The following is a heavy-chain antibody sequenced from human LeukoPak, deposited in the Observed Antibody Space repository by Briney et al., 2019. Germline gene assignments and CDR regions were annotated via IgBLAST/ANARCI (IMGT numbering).Heavy chain of an antibody. V-gene: IGHV1-46*01. Sequence: GASVKVSCKRSGYTFTSYYMHWVRQAPGQGLEWLGIINPIDGTTSYAQKLQGRVTMTRDTSTNTVYMELSSLRSEDTAVYYCARGPNYHDDSGYYYGGFSESANWGQGTLVTVSS. J-gene: IGHJ4*02. CDR2: INPIDGTT. CDR1: GYTFTSYY. D-gene: IGHD3-22*01. CDR3: ARGPNYHDDSGYYYGGFSESAN.